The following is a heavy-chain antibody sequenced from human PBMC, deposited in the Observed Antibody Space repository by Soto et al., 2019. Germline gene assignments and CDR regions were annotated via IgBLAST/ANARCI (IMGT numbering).Heavy chain of an antibody. CDR3: ARAEDCSGGSCPRLFDY. Sequence: QVQLQQWGAGLLKPSETLSLTCAVYGGSFSGYYWTWIRQTPGKGLEWIGEINHSGSTNYNPSLKSRVTISLDTSKNQFSLKVSSVTAADTAVYYCARAEDCSGGSCPRLFDYWGQGTLVTVSS. V-gene: IGHV4-34*01. D-gene: IGHD2-15*01. CDR1: GGSFSGYY. J-gene: IGHJ4*02. CDR2: INHSGST.